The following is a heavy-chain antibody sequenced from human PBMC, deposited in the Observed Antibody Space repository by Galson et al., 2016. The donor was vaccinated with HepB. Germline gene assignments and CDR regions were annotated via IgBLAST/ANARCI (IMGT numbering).Heavy chain of an antibody. V-gene: IGHV3-74*01. CDR1: GFTISNYV. CDR2: ITYDASGT. D-gene: IGHD6-13*01. Sequence: SLRLSCAASGFTISNYVMTWVRQAPGMGLMWVSRITYDASGTSYADSVKGRFTISRDNAKNTLYLQMNSLRDEDTAMYYCKTAAVGPSASDYWGQGTLVTVSS. CDR3: KTAAVGPSASDY. J-gene: IGHJ4*02.